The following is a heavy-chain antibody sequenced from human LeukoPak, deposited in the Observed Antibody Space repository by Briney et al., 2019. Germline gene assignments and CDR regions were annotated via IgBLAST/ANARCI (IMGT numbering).Heavy chain of an antibody. CDR3: ARVAYRSSWTYFDY. J-gene: IGHJ4*02. D-gene: IGHD6-13*01. Sequence: GSVKVSCKASGYTFNDYYMHWVRQAPGQGLEWMGWINPNSGDTNYAQSFQGRVTMTRDTSISTAYMELSRLRSDDTAVYYCARVAYRSSWTYFDYWGLGALVTVSS. CDR1: GYTFNDYY. V-gene: IGHV1-2*02. CDR2: INPNSGDT.